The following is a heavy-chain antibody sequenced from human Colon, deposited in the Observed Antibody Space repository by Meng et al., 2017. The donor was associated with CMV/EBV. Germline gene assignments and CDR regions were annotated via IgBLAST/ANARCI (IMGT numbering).Heavy chain of an antibody. CDR1: GFRFDHYA. J-gene: IGHJ4*02. V-gene: IGHV3-9*01. Sequence: SLKISCVGSGFRFDHYAMHWVRQVPGKGLEWVSNVNWGGDKKGYADSVKGRFTISRDNAKNSLYLQMNSLRVEDTAVYYCARVLPNYDFWSGYPDYWGQGIRVTVSS. CDR3: ARVLPNYDFWSGYPDY. D-gene: IGHD3-3*01. CDR2: VNWGGDKK.